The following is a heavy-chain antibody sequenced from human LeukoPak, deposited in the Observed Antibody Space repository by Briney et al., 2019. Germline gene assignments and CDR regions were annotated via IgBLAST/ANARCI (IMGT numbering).Heavy chain of an antibody. D-gene: IGHD3-9*01. CDR2: VSYDGSNK. Sequence: AGGSLRLSCAASGFTFSNYAMHWVRQAPGKGLEWVAVVSYDGSNKYYADSVKGRFTVSRDNSKNMLYLQMNSLRAEDTAVYYCAHLGYDILTGYYNWGQGTLVFVSS. V-gene: IGHV3-30-3*01. J-gene: IGHJ4*02. CDR3: AHLGYDILTGYYN. CDR1: GFTFSNYA.